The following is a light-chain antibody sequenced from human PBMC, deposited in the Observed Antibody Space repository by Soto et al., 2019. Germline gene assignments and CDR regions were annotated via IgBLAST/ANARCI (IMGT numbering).Light chain of an antibody. CDR3: QNYNSYPLT. Sequence: DIQMTQSPSTLSASVGDRVTITCRARQSISSWLAWYQQKPGKAPKLLLYGASSLESGVPSRFSGRGSGAKFTTTISWLQPDDFSTYYCQNYNSYPLTFGAGPKVEIK. V-gene: IGKV1-5*03. CDR1: QSISSW. J-gene: IGKJ4*01. CDR2: GAS.